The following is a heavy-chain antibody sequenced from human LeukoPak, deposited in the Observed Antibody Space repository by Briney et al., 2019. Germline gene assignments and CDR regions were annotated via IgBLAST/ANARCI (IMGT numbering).Heavy chain of an antibody. D-gene: IGHD3-22*01. CDR1: GYTFSDYW. CDR2: IKQDGSEK. Sequence: GGSLRLSCAASGYTFSDYWMTWVRQAPGKGLEWVANIKQDGSEKDYVDSVKGRFTISRDNAKNSLYLQMDSLRVEDTAVYYCARKGGYSSGYYYWGQGTLVTVSS. CDR3: ARKGGYSSGYYY. V-gene: IGHV3-7*01. J-gene: IGHJ4*02.